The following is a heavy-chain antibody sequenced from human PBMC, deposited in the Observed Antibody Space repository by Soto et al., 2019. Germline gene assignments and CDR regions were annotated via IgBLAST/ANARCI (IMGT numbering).Heavy chain of an antibody. V-gene: IGHV3-15*07. D-gene: IGHD5-12*01. CDR3: AREAKDEYSGYDAYYYYYGMDV. Sequence: GGSLRLSCAASGFTFSNAWMNWVRQAPGKGLEWVGRIKSKTDGGTTDYAAPVKGRFTISRDDSKNTLYLQMNSLRAEDTAAYYCAREAKDEYSGYDAYYYYYGMDVWGQGTTVTVSS. J-gene: IGHJ6*02. CDR1: GFTFSNAW. CDR2: IKSKTDGGTT.